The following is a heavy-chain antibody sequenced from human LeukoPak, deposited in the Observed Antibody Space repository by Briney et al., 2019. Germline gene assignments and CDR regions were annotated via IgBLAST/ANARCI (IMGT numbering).Heavy chain of an antibody. J-gene: IGHJ3*02. CDR1: GFTFSSYS. CDR3: AKDYASQWAFDI. Sequence: GGSLRLSCAASGFTFSSYSMNWVRQAPGKGLEWVSYISSSSSTIYYADSVKGRFTISRDNAKNSLYLQMNSLRAEDTAVYYCAKDYASQWAFDIWGQGTMVTVSS. CDR2: ISSSSSTI. D-gene: IGHD3-16*01. V-gene: IGHV3-48*01.